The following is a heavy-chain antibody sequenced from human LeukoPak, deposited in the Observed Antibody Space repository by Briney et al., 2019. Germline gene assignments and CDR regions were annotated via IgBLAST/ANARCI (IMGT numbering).Heavy chain of an antibody. J-gene: IGHJ5*02. D-gene: IGHD4-11*01. CDR1: GGSISSYY. V-gene: IGHV4-59*01. CDR3: ARGVAVTKGRNRFDP. CDR2: IYYSGST. Sequence: SETLSLTCTVSGGSISSYYWSWIRQPPGKGLEWIGYIYYSGSTNYNPSLKSRVTISVDTSKNQFSLKLSSVTAADTAVYYCARGVAVTKGRNRFDPWGQGTLVTVSS.